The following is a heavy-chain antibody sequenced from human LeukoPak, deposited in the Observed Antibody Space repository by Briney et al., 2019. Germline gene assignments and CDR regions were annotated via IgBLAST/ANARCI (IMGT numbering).Heavy chain of an antibody. CDR1: GITFSDYY. CDR3: AELGITMIGGV. Sequence: GGSLRLSCAASGITFSDYYMSWIRQAPGKGLEWVSAISGSGGSTYYADSVKGRFTISRDNAKNSLYLQMNSLRAEDTAVYYCAELGITMIGGVWSKGTTVTISS. CDR2: ISGSGGST. D-gene: IGHD3-10*02. J-gene: IGHJ6*04. V-gene: IGHV3-11*04.